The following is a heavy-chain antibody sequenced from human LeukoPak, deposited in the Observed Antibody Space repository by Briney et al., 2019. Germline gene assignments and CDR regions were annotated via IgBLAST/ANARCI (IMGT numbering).Heavy chain of an antibody. J-gene: IGHJ4*02. CDR3: TTASDDSSGYDY. CDR2: IKSKPDGGTT. Sequence: PGGSLRLSCAASGFTFSNAWMSWVRQAPGKGLEWVGRIKSKPDGGTTDYAAPVKGRFTISRDDSKNTLYLQMNSLKTEDTAVYYCTTASDDSSGYDYWGQGTLVTVSS. CDR1: GFTFSNAW. D-gene: IGHD3-22*01. V-gene: IGHV3-15*01.